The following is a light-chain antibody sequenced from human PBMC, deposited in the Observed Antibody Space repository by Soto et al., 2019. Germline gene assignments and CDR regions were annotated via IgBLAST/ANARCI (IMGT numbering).Light chain of an antibody. CDR1: QTVIRN. CDR3: QQYAVWPPQT. V-gene: IGKV3-15*01. CDR2: GAS. J-gene: IGKJ1*01. Sequence: EIVMTQSPATLSVSPGERATLSFRASQTVIRNLAWYQQKPGQTPRLLIFGASTRATGIPARFSGSGSGTEFTLTISSLQPEDFAVYYCQQYAVWPPQTFGQGTKVDIK.